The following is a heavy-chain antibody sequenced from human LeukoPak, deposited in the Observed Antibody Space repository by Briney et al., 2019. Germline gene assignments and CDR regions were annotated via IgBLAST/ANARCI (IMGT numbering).Heavy chain of an antibody. CDR2: ILHSNAST. J-gene: IGHJ3*01. D-gene: IGHD4-17*01. V-gene: IGHV3-23*01. CDR1: VFTFTSFA. CDR3: AKRSSGVTTGFGPFDV. Sequence: GGSLRLSCTASVFTFTSFAMSWVRQTPGKGPAWVSTILHSNASTKYADSVKGRFTNSSDNSKNTLYLQMNSLRVDDTAVYYCAKRSSGVTTGFGPFDVWGQGTMVIASS.